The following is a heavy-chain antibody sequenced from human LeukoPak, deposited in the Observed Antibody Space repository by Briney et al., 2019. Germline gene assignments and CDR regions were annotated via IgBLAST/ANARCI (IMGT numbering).Heavy chain of an antibody. CDR3: VRQPYDSSYYYRGAFDL. V-gene: IGHV5-51*01. CDR2: IHPSDSDT. CDR1: GYSFASFW. D-gene: IGHD3-22*01. J-gene: IGHJ3*01. Sequence: SGESLKISCKGSGYSFASFWVGWVRQMPGKGLEWMGIIHPSDSDTRYGPSFQGQVTISADRSISTAYLQWGSLKASDTAMYYCVRQPYDSSYYYRGAFDLWGQGTMVTVSS.